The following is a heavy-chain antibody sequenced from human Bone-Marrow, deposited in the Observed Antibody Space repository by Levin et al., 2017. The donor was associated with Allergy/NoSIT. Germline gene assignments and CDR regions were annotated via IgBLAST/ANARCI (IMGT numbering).Heavy chain of an antibody. CDR1: GFTFDRCA. CDR3: AKHREGYYFDY. J-gene: IGHJ4*02. V-gene: IGHV3-9*01. CDR2: INWNSVNI. D-gene: IGHD1-26*01. Sequence: QPGGSLRLSCAASGFTFDRCAMHWVRQAPGKGLEWVSGINWNSVNINYADSVKGRFTISRDNAKSSLYLQMNSLRPEDTAFYYCAKHREGYYFDYWGQGTLVTVSS.